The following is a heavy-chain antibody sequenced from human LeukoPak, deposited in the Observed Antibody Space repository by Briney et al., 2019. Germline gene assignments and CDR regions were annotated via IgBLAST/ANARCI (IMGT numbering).Heavy chain of an antibody. Sequence: SETLSLTCTVSGGSISSYYWGWIRQPPGKGLEWIGYIYNSEGGTNSNPSLKSRVTISEDTSKNQFSLKLSSVTAVDTAVYYCARRYRSGWSPTYDYWGQGIPVTVSS. J-gene: IGHJ4*02. CDR2: IYNSEGGT. CDR3: ARRYRSGWSPTYDY. CDR1: GGSISSYY. D-gene: IGHD6-19*01. V-gene: IGHV4-59*01.